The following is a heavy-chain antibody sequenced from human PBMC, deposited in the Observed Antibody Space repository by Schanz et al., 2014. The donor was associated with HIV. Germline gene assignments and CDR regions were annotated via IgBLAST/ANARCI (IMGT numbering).Heavy chain of an antibody. CDR3: TTDPLRDYGVDV. CDR1: GLTFNKVW. Sequence: EVQLLESGGGLVQPGGSLRLSCVASGLTFNKVWLTWVRQVPGKGLEWVGRIKSRTDGETIDYAAAVKGRFTISRDDSKNTLYLQMNSLKTEDTAVYYCTTDPLRDYGVDVWGQGTTVTVSS. CDR2: IKSRTDGETI. J-gene: IGHJ6*02. V-gene: IGHV3-15*01.